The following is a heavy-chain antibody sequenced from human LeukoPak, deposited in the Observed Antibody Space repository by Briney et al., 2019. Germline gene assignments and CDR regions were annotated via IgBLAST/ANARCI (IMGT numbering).Heavy chain of an antibody. Sequence: GGSLRLSCAASGFTFSSYSMNWVRQAPGKGLEWVSSISSSSSYIYYADSMKGRFTISRDNAKNSLYLQMNSLRAEDTAVYYCARDRVAAAGHSFDYWGQGTLVTVSS. CDR3: ARDRVAAAGHSFDY. J-gene: IGHJ4*02. V-gene: IGHV3-21*01. CDR1: GFTFSSYS. CDR2: ISSSSSYI. D-gene: IGHD6-13*01.